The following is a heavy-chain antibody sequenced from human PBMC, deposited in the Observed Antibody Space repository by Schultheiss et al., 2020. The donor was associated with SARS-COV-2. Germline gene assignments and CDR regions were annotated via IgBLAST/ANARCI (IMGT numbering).Heavy chain of an antibody. V-gene: IGHV3-19*01. J-gene: IGHJ4*02. Sequence: GGSLRLSCAASGFTFSNSDMNWVRQAPGKGLEWVSGVSWNGSRTHYADSVKGRFIISRDNSRNFLYQQMNSLRAEDTAVYYCAKDPSLRLGELSLTYFDYWGQGTLVTVSS. CDR1: GFTFSNSD. D-gene: IGHD3-16*02. CDR3: AKDPSLRLGELSLTYFDY. CDR2: VSWNGSRT.